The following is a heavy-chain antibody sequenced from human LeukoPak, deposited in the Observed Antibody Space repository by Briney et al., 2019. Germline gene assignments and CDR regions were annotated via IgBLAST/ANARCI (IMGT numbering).Heavy chain of an antibody. D-gene: IGHD3-9*01. J-gene: IGHJ6*02. CDR3: ARDKGPERYDILTGSKVPSYYYGMDV. CDR2: ISYSSSSI. Sequence: PGGSLRLSCAASGFTFSSYAMSWVRQAPGKGLEWVSYISYSSSSITYADSVKGRFTISRDNAKNSLYLQLNSLRAEDTAVYYCARDKGPERYDILTGSKVPSYYYGMDVWGQGTTVTVSS. V-gene: IGHV3-48*04. CDR1: GFTFSSYA.